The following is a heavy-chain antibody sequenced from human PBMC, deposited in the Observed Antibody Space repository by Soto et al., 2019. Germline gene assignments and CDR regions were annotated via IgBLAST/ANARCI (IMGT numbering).Heavy chain of an antibody. CDR1: GYTFTSYG. CDR2: ISAYNGNT. D-gene: IGHD6-19*01. CDR3: ARVKGSGWLNWFDP. V-gene: IGHV1-18*01. Sequence: ASVKVSCKASGYTFTSYGISWVRLAPGQGLEWMGWISAYNGNTNYAQKLQGRVTMTTDTSTSTAYMELRSLRSDDTAVYYCARVKGSGWLNWFDPSGQGTPVTVSS. J-gene: IGHJ5*02.